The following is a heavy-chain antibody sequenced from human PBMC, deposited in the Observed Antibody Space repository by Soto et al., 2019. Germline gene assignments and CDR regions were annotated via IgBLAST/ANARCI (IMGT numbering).Heavy chain of an antibody. CDR2: IYYSGST. V-gene: IGHV4-39*01. CDR1: GCSISSSSSS. Sequence: SETLSLTCTVSGCSISSSSSSRGWIRQPPGKGLEWIGSIYYSGSTYYNPSLKSRVTISVDTSKNQFSLKLSSVTAADTAVYYCASQQLVHYYYGMDVWGQGTTVT. D-gene: IGHD6-13*01. CDR3: ASQQLVHYYYGMDV. J-gene: IGHJ6*02.